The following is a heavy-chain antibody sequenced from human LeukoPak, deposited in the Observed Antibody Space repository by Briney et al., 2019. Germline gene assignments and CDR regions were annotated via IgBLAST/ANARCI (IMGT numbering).Heavy chain of an antibody. Sequence: GGSLRLPCAASGFTFDDYAMHWVRQAPGKGLEWVSGISWNSGSIGYADSVKGRFTISRDNAKNSLYLQMNSLRAEDTAAYYCAKGVVPAAVYYFDYWGQGTLVTVSS. CDR1: GFTFDDYA. V-gene: IGHV3-9*01. J-gene: IGHJ4*02. CDR2: ISWNSGSI. CDR3: AKGVVPAAVYYFDY. D-gene: IGHD2-2*01.